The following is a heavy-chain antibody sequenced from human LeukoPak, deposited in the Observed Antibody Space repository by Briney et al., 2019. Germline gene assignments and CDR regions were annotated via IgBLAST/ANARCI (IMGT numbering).Heavy chain of an antibody. Sequence: GGSLRLSCAASGFAVSSNHMNWVRQAPGKGLEWVSVIFNGGSTYYADSVKGRYTISRDNSKNTLYLQMNSLRAEDTAVYYCATSIVGLTYDEHFQHWGQGTLVTVSS. J-gene: IGHJ1*01. D-gene: IGHD1-26*01. CDR3: ATSIVGLTYDEHFQH. CDR1: GFAVSSNH. V-gene: IGHV3-53*01. CDR2: IFNGGST.